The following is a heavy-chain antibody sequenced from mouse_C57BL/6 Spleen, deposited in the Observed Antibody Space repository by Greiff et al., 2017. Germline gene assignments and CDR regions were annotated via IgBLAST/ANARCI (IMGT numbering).Heavy chain of an antibody. CDR3: ARHNDPYAMDY. CDR1: GFTFSSYG. CDR2: ISSCGSYT. J-gene: IGHJ4*01. Sequence: EVQGVESGGDLVKPGGSLKLSCAASGFTFSSYGMSWVRQTPDKRLEWVATISSCGSYTYYPDSVKGRFTISRDNAKNTLYLQMSSLKSEDTAMYYCARHNDPYAMDYWGQGTSVTVSS. V-gene: IGHV5-6*01. D-gene: IGHD2-3*01.